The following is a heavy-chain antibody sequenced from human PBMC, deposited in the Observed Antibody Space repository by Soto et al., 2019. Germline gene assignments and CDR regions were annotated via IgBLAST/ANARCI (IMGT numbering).Heavy chain of an antibody. CDR3: TREDYGGNWAY. CDR1: GFTFSSYW. D-gene: IGHD4-17*01. Sequence: EVRLMESGGGLVQPGGSLRLSCAASGFTFSSYWMHWVRQAPGKGLVWVSRINNDGSSTPYADSVKGRFTISRDNAKNTLYLQMNSLSAEATAVYYCTREDYGGNWAYWGQGTLVTVSS. J-gene: IGHJ4*02. CDR2: INNDGSST. V-gene: IGHV3-74*01.